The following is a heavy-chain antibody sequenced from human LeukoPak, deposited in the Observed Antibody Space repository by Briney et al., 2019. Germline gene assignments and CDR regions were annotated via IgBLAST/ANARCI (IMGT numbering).Heavy chain of an antibody. D-gene: IGHD6-19*01. V-gene: IGHV3-23*01. Sequence: PGGSLSLSCAASGFTFNNYAMSWFRQAPGKGLEWVSGISGSDGTTFYADSVKGRFTISRDNSKNTLYVQMNSLRAEDTAVYYCAKEDSGWHFDYWGQGTLVTVSS. J-gene: IGHJ4*02. CDR2: ISGSDGTT. CDR3: AKEDSGWHFDY. CDR1: GFTFNNYA.